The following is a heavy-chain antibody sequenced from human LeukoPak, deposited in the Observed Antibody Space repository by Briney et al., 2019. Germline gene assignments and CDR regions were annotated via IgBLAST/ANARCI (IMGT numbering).Heavy chain of an antibody. D-gene: IGHD3-22*01. CDR1: GYNFTNYW. CDR3: ARTCYRSGDFATFDF. V-gene: IGHV5-10-1*01. J-gene: IGHJ3*01. CDR2: IDPSKSYI. Sequence: AESLKISCETSGYNFTNYWISWVRQMAGKGLEWMGTIDPSKSYINYSPSFQGHVTISADKSFRTVYLQWSSLKASDTAMYYCARTCYRSGDFATFDFWGQGTTVTVFS.